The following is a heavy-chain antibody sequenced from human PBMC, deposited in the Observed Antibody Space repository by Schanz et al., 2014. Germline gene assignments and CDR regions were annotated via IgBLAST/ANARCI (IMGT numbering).Heavy chain of an antibody. D-gene: IGHD5-18*01. CDR1: GGSISTYY. Sequence: QVQLQESGPGLVKPSETLSLTCTVSGGSISTYYWSWIRQPAGKGLEWIGRIYTSGSTNYNPSLKSRVTISLDVSKNQFSLRLNSVTAADTAVYYCARSVGMVRRYFDSWGQGNLVTVSS. V-gene: IGHV4-4*07. J-gene: IGHJ4*02. CDR3: ARSVGMVRRYFDS. CDR2: IYTSGST.